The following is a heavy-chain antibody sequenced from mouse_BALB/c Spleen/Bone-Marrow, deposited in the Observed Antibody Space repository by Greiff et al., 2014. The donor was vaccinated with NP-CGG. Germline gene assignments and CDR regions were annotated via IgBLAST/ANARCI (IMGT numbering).Heavy chain of an antibody. Sequence: SGAELMKPGASVKISCKTSGYTFSSYWIEWVKQGPGHGLEWIGEILPGSGSTNSNEKFKGKATFTADTSSNTAYMQLSSLTSEDSAVYYCARELGLRLAYWGQGTLVTVSA. CDR1: GYTFSSYW. V-gene: IGHV1-9*01. D-gene: IGHD3-1*01. J-gene: IGHJ3*01. CDR2: ILPGSGST. CDR3: ARELGLRLAY.